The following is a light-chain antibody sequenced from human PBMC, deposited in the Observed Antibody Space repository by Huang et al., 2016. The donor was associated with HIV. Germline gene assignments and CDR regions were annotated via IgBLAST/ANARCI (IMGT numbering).Light chain of an antibody. V-gene: IGKV1-39*01. CDR3: QQTYSAPVT. J-gene: IGKJ4*01. Sequence: IQVTPSPTSLSASVGDRVNITCQTSQRISSHLSWYQQKIGKSPKLLIYSSTVLQSGVPSRFTGSGSGTDFTLTINSLQPEDFATYYCQQTYSAPVTFGGGTRVEIK. CDR1: QRISSH. CDR2: SST.